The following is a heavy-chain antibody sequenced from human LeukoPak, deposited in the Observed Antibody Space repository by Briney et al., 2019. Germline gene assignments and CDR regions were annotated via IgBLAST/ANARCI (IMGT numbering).Heavy chain of an antibody. CDR2: IYTSGST. CDR1: GGSISSYY. CDR3: ARDSPRYCSGGSCYSYMSAFDI. D-gene: IGHD2-15*01. Sequence: PSETLSLTCTVSGGSISSYYRSWIRQPAGKGLEWIGRIYTSGSTNYNPSLKSRVTMSVDTSKNQFSLKLSSVTAADTAVYYCARDSPRYCSGGSCYSYMSAFDIWGQGTMVTVSS. J-gene: IGHJ3*02. V-gene: IGHV4-4*07.